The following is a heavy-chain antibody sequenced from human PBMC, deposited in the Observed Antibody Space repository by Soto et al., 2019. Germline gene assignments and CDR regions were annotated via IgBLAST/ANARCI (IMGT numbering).Heavy chain of an antibody. D-gene: IGHD3-10*02. CDR2: INHSGST. CDR1: GGSFSGYY. J-gene: IGHJ5*02. V-gene: IGHV4-34*01. Sequence: PSETLSLTCAVYGGSFSGYYWSWIRQPPGKGLEWIGEINHSGSTNYNPSLKSRVTISVDTSKNQFSPKLSSVTAADTAVYYCARWMVGDKVWWLDPWGQGTLVTVSS. CDR3: ARWMVGDKVWWLDP.